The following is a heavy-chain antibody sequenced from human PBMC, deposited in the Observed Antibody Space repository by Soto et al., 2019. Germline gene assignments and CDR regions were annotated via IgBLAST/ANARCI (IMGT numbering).Heavy chain of an antibody. CDR2: ISAYNGNT. V-gene: IGHV1-18*01. CDR1: GYTFTSYG. CDR3: ARDLPRYYDSSGYSPFGY. J-gene: IGHJ4*02. Sequence: GESLKISCKASGYTFTSYGISWVRQAPGQGLEWMGWISAYNGNTNYAQKLQGRVTMTTDTSTSTAYMELRSLRSDDTAVYYCARDLPRYYDSSGYSPFGYCGQGTLVTVSS. D-gene: IGHD3-22*01.